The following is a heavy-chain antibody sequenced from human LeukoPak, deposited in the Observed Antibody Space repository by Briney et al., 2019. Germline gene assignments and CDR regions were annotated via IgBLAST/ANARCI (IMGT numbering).Heavy chain of an antibody. Sequence: SETLSLTCAVSGGSISGYYWSWIRQPPGKGLEWIGYIYYSGSTNYNPSLKSRVTLSVDTSNDQLSLKLNSVTAADTAVYYCARAHSASSFFFDYWGQGTLVTVSS. CDR3: ARAHSASSFFFDY. J-gene: IGHJ4*02. D-gene: IGHD6-6*01. V-gene: IGHV4-59*01. CDR1: GGSISGYY. CDR2: IYYSGST.